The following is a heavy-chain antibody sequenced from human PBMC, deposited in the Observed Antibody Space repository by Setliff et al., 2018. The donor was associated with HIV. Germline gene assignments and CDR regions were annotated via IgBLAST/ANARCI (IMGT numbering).Heavy chain of an antibody. CDR3: ARPGRSNYWDSFDY. V-gene: IGHV3-30*03. CDR2: ISYDGSNK. Sequence: GGSLRLSCTASGFSFSSYGIHWVRQAPGKGLEWVAVISYDGSNKYYADSVKGRFTISRDNAKKSLDLQMNSLRVDDTAVYYCARPGRSNYWDSFDYWGQGILVTVSS. CDR1: GFSFSSYG. J-gene: IGHJ4*02. D-gene: IGHD3-10*01.